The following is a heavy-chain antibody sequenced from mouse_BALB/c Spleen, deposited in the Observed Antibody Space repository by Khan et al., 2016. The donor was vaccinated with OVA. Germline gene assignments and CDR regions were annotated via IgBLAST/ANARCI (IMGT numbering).Heavy chain of an antibody. CDR1: GFSLINYG. CDR2: IWSGGNT. Sequence: VQLQESGPGLVQPSQSLSITCTVSGFSLINYGVHWVRQSPGKGLEWLGVIWSGGNTDYNATFISRLSISRDNSKSQVFFKMNSLQVKDTAIYXCDRNRNGYFDYWGQGTTLTVSS. CDR3: DRNRNGYFDY. V-gene: IGHV2-2*02. J-gene: IGHJ2*01.